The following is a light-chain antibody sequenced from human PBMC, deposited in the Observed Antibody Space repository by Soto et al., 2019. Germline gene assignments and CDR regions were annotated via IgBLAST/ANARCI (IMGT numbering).Light chain of an antibody. Sequence: QSALTQPASVSGSPGQSNTISCTGTSSDVGTYNYVSWYQQHPGKAPKLMIYDVSNRPSGVSNRFSGSKSGNTASLTISGLQAEDEADYYCSSYTRSSPYVFGTGTKVTVL. CDR1: SSDVGTYNY. CDR2: DVS. J-gene: IGLJ1*01. V-gene: IGLV2-14*01. CDR3: SSYTRSSPYV.